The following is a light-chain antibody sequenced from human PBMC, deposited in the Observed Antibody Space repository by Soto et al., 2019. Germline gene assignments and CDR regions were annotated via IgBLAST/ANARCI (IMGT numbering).Light chain of an antibody. Sequence: QSALTQPASVSDSPGQSITISCTGTSSDVGSSHFFSWYQQHPGKPPKLIIYDVANRPSGVSNRFSGSKSGSTASLIISKLQTEDEADYYCVSYTSSTTYVFGTGTKVTVL. V-gene: IGLV2-14*03. J-gene: IGLJ1*01. CDR3: VSYTSSTTYV. CDR1: SSDVGSSHF. CDR2: DVA.